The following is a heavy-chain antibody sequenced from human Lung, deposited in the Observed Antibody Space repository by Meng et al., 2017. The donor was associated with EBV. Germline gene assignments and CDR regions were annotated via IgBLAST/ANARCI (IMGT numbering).Heavy chain of an antibody. CDR3: ARDEGGNSERGFQH. V-gene: IGHV4-34*01. D-gene: IGHD4-23*01. CDR1: GGSCSGYY. J-gene: IGHJ1*01. CDR2: INHSGST. Sequence: QVQRKQWVGGLLKPMDTLSRTCAVDGGSCSGYYWSWLRQTLVKGLEWIEEINHSGSTNFNPSLKSRVTISVDTSKNQFSLKLSSVTAADTAVYYCARDEGGNSERGFQHWGQGTLVTVSS.